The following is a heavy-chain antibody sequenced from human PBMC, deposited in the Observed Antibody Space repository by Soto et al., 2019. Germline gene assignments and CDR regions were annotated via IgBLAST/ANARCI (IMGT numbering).Heavy chain of an antibody. J-gene: IGHJ4*01. CDR2: IWYDGSNK. CDR1: GFTFSSYG. D-gene: IGHD3-10*01. Sequence: GGSLRLSCAASGFTFSSYGMHWVRQAPGKGLEWVAVIWYDGSNKYYADSVKGRFTISRDNSKNTLYLQMNSLRAEDTAVYYCARGDYYGRALGFDYWGHGTLVTVSS. V-gene: IGHV3-33*01. CDR3: ARGDYYGRALGFDY.